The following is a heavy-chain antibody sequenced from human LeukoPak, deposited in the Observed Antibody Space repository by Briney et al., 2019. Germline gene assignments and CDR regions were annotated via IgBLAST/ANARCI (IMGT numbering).Heavy chain of an antibody. CDR2: IYFSGST. CDR3: ARAFRPPWYFDL. V-gene: IGHV4-59*01. CDR1: GGSISSYY. J-gene: IGHJ2*01. Sequence: PSETLSLTCTVSGGSISSYYCSWIRQPPGKGLEWIGYIYFSGSTNYNPSLKSRVTISVDTSKNQFSLKLSSVTAADTAVYYCARAFRPPWYFDLWGRGTLVTVSS. D-gene: IGHD3-16*01.